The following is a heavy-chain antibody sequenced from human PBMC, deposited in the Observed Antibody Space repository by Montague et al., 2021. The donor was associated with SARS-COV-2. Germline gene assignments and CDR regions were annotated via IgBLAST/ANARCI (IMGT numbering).Heavy chain of an antibody. Sequence: CAISGDSDCMNSAAWNWNRHSSSRGLEWLGRTYYRSKWYNDYAVSVKSRITINPDTSKNQISLQLNSVTPEDTAVYYCARTSASSDYWGQGTLVTVSS. J-gene: IGHJ4*02. CDR2: TYYRSKWYN. V-gene: IGHV6-1*01. D-gene: IGHD1-26*01. CDR3: ARTSASSDY. CDR1: GDSDCMNSAA.